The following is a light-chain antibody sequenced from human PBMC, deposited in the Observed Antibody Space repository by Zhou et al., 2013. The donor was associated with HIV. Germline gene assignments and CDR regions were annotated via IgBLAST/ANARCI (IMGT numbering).Light chain of an antibody. CDR1: QGIGSA. Sequence: AIQLTQSPSSLSASVGDSVTITCRASQGIGSALAWYQQKPGKAPELLIYDASSLESGVPSTFSGSGSGTEFTLSITSLQPEDVATYYCQQCKNYPWTFGQGTKVEVK. CDR2: DAS. V-gene: IGKV1D-13*01. J-gene: IGKJ1*01. CDR3: QQCKNYPWT.